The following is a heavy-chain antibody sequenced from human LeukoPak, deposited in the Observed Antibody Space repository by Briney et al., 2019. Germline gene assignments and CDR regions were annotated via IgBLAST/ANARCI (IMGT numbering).Heavy chain of an antibody. J-gene: IGHJ5*02. CDR1: GGSISSGSYY. CDR3: ARDRAPYVWGSTNPKENWFDP. V-gene: IGHV4-61*02. CDR2: IYTSGST. D-gene: IGHD3-16*01. Sequence: SETLSLTCTVSGGSISSGSYYWSWIRQPAGKGLEWIGRIYTSGSTNYNPSLKSRVTISVDTSKNQFSLKLSSVTAADTAVYYCARDRAPYVWGSTNPKENWFDPWGQGPLVTVSS.